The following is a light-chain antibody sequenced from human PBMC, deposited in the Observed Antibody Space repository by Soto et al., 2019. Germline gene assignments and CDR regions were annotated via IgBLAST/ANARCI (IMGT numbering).Light chain of an antibody. CDR3: QSYDSSLSAHYV. CDR1: SSNIGATYD. CDR2: GNS. Sequence: QSVLTQPPSVSGAPGQRVTISCTGSSSNIGATYDVQWYQQLPGTAPKLLIYGNSNRPSGVPDRFSGSKSGTSASLAITGLQADDEADYYCQSYDSSLSAHYVFGTGTKLTVI. J-gene: IGLJ1*01. V-gene: IGLV1-40*01.